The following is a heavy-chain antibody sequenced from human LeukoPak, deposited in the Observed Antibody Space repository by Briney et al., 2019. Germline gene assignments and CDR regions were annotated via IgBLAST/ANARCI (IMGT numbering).Heavy chain of an antibody. CDR2: INPNSGGT. J-gene: IGHJ4*02. CDR1: GYTFTGYY. D-gene: IGHD5-18*01. Sequence: ASVKVSCKASGYTFTGYYMHWVRQAPGQGLEWMGWINPNSGGTNYAQKFQGRVTMTRDTSISTAYMELSRLRSDDTAVYYCARIVGYGFYYFDYWGQGTLVTVSS. V-gene: IGHV1-2*02. CDR3: ARIVGYGFYYFDY.